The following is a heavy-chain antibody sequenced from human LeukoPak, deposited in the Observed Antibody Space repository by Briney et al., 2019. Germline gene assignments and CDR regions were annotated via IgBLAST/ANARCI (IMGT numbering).Heavy chain of an antibody. D-gene: IGHD3-10*01. CDR3: ARERPMVRGPFNSMDV. CDR1: GGSISSGSYY. CDR2: IYTSGST. V-gene: IGHV4-61*02. Sequence: PSETLSLTCTVSGGSISSGSYYWSWIRQPAGKGLEWIGRIYTSGSTNYNPSLKSRVTISVDTSKNQFSLKLSSVTAADTAVYYCARERPMVRGPFNSMDVWGKGTTVVISS. J-gene: IGHJ6*03.